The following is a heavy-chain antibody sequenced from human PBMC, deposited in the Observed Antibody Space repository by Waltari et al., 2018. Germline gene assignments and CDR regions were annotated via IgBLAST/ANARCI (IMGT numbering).Heavy chain of an antibody. CDR3: ARSATLDFWSDYGY. CDR1: GFTFSSYA. V-gene: IGHV3-30*01. Sequence: QVQLVESGGGVVQPGRSLRLSCAASGFTFSSYAMHWVRPAPGKGLAWVAVISYDGSNKYYADSVKGRFTISRDNSKNTLYLQMNSLRAEDTAVYYCARSATLDFWSDYGYWGQGTLVTVSS. D-gene: IGHD3-3*01. CDR2: ISYDGSNK. J-gene: IGHJ4*02.